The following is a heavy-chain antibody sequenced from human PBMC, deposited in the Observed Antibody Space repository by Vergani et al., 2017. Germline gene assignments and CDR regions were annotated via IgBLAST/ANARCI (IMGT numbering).Heavy chain of an antibody. J-gene: IGHJ6*02. CDR3: ARSGVSYYYGMDV. V-gene: IGHV4-61*08. CDR2: IYYSGST. D-gene: IGHD2/OR15-2a*01. Sequence: QVQLQESGPGLVKPSETLSLTCTVSGGSISSGGYYWSWIRQHPGKGLEWIGYIYYSGSTNFNPSLTSRVTISVDTSKNQFSLKLSSVTAADTAVYYCARSGVSYYYGMDVWGQGTTVTVSS. CDR1: GGSISSGGYY.